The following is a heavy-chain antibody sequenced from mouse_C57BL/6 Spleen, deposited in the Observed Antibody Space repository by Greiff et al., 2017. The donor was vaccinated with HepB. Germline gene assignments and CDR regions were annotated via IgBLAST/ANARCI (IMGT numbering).Heavy chain of an antibody. Sequence: VQLQQSGAELVRPGASVKLSCKASGYTFTDYYINWVKQRPGQGLEWIARIYPGSGNTYYNEKFKGKATLTAEKSSSTAYMQLSSLTSEDSAVYFCARLTAQDNYAIDYWGQGTSVTVSS. CDR3: ARLTAQDNYAIDY. J-gene: IGHJ4*01. CDR2: IYPGSGNT. CDR1: GYTFTDYY. D-gene: IGHD3-2*02. V-gene: IGHV1-76*01.